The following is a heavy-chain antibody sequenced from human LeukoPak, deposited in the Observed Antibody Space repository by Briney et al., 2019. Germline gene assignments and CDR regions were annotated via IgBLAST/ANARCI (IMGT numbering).Heavy chain of an antibody. CDR2: IIPIFGTA. J-gene: IGHJ4*02. CDR3: ASLRPELDFDY. Sequence: ASVKVSCKASGGTFSSYAISWVRQAPGQGLEWMGGIIPIFGTANYAQKFQGRVTITADESTSTAYMELSSLRSEDTAVYYCASLRPELDFDYWGQGTLVTVSS. D-gene: IGHD1-14*01. V-gene: IGHV1-69*13. CDR1: GGTFSSYA.